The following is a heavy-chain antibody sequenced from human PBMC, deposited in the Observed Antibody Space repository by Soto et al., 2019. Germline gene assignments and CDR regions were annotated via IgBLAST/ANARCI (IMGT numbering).Heavy chain of an antibody. CDR1: GYTFTSYD. Sequence: ASVKVSCKASGYTFTSYDINWVRQATGQGLEWMGWMNPNSGNTGYAQKFQGRVTMTEDTSTDTAYMELSSLRSEDTAVYYCATDSHLIAAAGHWGQGTLVTVSS. CDR3: ATDSHLIAAAGH. V-gene: IGHV1-8*01. D-gene: IGHD6-13*01. CDR2: MNPNSGNT. J-gene: IGHJ4*02.